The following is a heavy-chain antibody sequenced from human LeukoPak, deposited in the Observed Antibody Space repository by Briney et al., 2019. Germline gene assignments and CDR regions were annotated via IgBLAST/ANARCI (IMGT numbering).Heavy chain of an antibody. CDR2: ISAYNGNT. V-gene: IGHV1-18*01. CDR1: GYTFTSYG. CDR3: ARSGDSSGYYDFDY. J-gene: IGHJ4*02. D-gene: IGHD3-22*01. Sequence: ASVKVSCKASGYTFTSYGISWVRQAPGQGLEWMGWISAYNGNTNYAQKFQGRVTMTRDTSISTAYMELSRLRSDDTAVYYCARSGDSSGYYDFDYWGQGTLVTVSS.